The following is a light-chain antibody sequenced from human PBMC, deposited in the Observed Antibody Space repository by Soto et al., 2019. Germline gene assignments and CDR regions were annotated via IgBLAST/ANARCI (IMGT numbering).Light chain of an antibody. Sequence: DIQLTQSPSFLSTSVGDRVTITCRASQVISSYLAWYQQKPGKAPKLLIYAASTLQSGVPSRFSGSGSGTEFTLTISSLQPEDFATYYCQQLNTYPVTFCGGTTVEIK. CDR3: QQLNTYPVT. CDR2: AAS. V-gene: IGKV1-9*01. J-gene: IGKJ4*01. CDR1: QVISSY.